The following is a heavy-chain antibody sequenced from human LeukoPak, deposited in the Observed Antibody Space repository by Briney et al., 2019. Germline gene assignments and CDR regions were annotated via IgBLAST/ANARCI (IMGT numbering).Heavy chain of an antibody. CDR1: GGSISSGDYY. D-gene: IGHD4-17*01. CDR3: ARNGDRYSDYGIDV. CDR2: ISYSGRP. V-gene: IGHV4-30-4*01. J-gene: IGHJ6*02. Sequence: SETLSLTCTVSGGSISSGDYYWSWIRQPPGKGLEWIAYISYSGRPYYNPSLKSRLTISVDTSKNQFSLKLTSVTAADTAVYYCARNGDRYSDYGIDVWGQGTTVTVSS.